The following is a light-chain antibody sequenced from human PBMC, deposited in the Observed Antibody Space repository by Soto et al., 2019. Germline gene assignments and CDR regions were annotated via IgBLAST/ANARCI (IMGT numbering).Light chain of an antibody. CDR1: QSISSW. CDR3: QQYNTYSRT. J-gene: IGKJ1*01. CDR2: EGS. V-gene: IGKV1-5*03. Sequence: DIQMTQSPSTLSASVGDRVTITCRASQSISSWLAWYQQKPGEAPKLLIYEGSTLARGVPSRFSGSGSGTEFPPTISSLQPDDFATFYCQQYNTYSRTFGQGTKVEV.